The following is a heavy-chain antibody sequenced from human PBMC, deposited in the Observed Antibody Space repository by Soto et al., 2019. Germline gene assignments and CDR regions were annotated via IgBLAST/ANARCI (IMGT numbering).Heavy chain of an antibody. J-gene: IGHJ3*02. CDR1: IDSFSAYY. D-gene: IGHD2-2*01. CDR2: INHAGNT. CDR3: ARYCKSSSCYGGAFDI. V-gene: IGHV4-34*01. Sequence: PSETLSLTCAVYIDSFSAYYWSWIRQPTGKGLQWIGEINHAGNTNYNPSLKGRVTMSVDTSKNQFSLNLSSVTAADTAVYFCARYCKSSSCYGGAFDIWGQGTMVTVSS.